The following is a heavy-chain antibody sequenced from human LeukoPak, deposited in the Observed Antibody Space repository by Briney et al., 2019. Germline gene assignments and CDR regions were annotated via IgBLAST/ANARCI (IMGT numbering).Heavy chain of an antibody. CDR1: GFTFSSYS. D-gene: IGHD3-10*01. J-gene: IGHJ3*02. CDR2: IKSSGSTI. V-gene: IGHV3-48*02. Sequence: GGSLRLSCAASGFTFSSYSMNWIRQAPGKGLEWISYIKSSGSTIFYADSVKGRFTISRDNVKNSLSLQMNSLRDEDTAVYYCARDRDILDIWGHGTMVTVSS. CDR3: ARDRDILDI.